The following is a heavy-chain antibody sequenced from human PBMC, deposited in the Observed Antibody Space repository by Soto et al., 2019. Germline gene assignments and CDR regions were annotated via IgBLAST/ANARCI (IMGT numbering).Heavy chain of an antibody. Sequence: SETLSLTCTVSGGSISSYYRSWIRQPPGKGLEWIGYIYYSGSTNYNPSLKSRVTTSVDTSKNQFSLKLSSVTTADTAVYYCARRVATRQMGYYFDYWGQGTLVTVSS. CDR3: ARRVATRQMGYYFDY. CDR2: IYYSGST. V-gene: IGHV4-59*01. J-gene: IGHJ4*02. D-gene: IGHD6-6*01. CDR1: GGSISSYY.